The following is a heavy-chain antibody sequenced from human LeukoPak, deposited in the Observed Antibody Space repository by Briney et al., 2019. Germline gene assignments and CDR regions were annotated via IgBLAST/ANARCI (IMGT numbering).Heavy chain of an antibody. Sequence: ASVKVSCKASGYTFTGYYMHWVRQAPGQGLEWMGWINPNSGGTNYAQKFQGRVTMTRDMSTSTVYMELSSLRSEDTAVYYCARDRSGYDFDYWGQGTLVTVSS. V-gene: IGHV1-2*02. CDR3: ARDRSGYDFDY. CDR2: INPNSGGT. D-gene: IGHD5-12*01. CDR1: GYTFTGYY. J-gene: IGHJ4*02.